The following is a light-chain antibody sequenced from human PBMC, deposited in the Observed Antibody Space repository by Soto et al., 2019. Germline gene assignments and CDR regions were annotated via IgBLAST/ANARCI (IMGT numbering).Light chain of an antibody. CDR3: QQLNIYFC. J-gene: IGKJ4*01. CDR2: AAS. CDR1: QGISSY. Sequence: DIQLTQSPSFLSASVGDRVTITCRASQGISSYLAWYQQKPGKAPKLLIYAASTLQSGVPSRFSGSGSGTEFTLTISSLQPEDFATYYCQQLNIYFCFGGGTKVEIK. V-gene: IGKV1-9*01.